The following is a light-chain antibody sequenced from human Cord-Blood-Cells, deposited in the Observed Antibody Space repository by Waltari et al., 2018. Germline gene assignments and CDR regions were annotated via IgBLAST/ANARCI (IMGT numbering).Light chain of an antibody. CDR2: DAS. Sequence: EIVFTPSPATLSLSPGESTNPSCRASQSVSSYLAWYQQKPGQAPRLLIYDASNRATGIPARFSGSGSGTDFTLTISSLEPEDFAVYYCQQRSNWPPTFGQGTKVEIK. CDR3: QQRSNWPPT. CDR1: QSVSSY. J-gene: IGKJ1*01. V-gene: IGKV3-11*01.